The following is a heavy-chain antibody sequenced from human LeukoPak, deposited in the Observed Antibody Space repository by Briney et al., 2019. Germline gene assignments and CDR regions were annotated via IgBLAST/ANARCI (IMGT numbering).Heavy chain of an antibody. D-gene: IGHD5-12*01. CDR1: GYTFTIYY. CDR3: AREDSGYVTFDY. V-gene: IGHV1-46*01. J-gene: IGHJ4*02. Sequence: ASVTVSYTASGYTFTIYYMHWVRQAPGQGREGVGIINPSGVSTSYAQKFQGRVTMTRDMSTITVYMELRSLRSEDTAVYYCAREDSGYVTFDYWGQGTLVTVSS. CDR2: INPSGVST.